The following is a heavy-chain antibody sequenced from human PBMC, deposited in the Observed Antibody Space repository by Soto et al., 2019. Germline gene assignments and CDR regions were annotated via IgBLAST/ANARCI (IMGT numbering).Heavy chain of an antibody. CDR2: IYWDDDK. Sequence: QITLRESGPTLVQPTQTLTLTCTLSGVSLTTSGVGVGWIRQPPGKALEWLALIYWDDDKRFSPSLKSRLATTWXXSXHQVVMTMTDMAPVDTAIYYCAHRQRTVVVGAPFDLWGQGSQVTVSS. CDR1: GVSLTTSGVG. D-gene: IGHD2-15*01. CDR3: AHRQRTVVVGAPFDL. V-gene: IGHV2-5*02. J-gene: IGHJ4*02.